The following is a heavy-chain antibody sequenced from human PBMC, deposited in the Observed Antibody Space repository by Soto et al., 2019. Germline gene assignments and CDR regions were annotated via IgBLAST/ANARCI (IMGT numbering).Heavy chain of an antibody. V-gene: IGHV3-23*04. D-gene: IGHD6-19*01. Sequence: DVQLVESGGGFVQPGGSLRVSCAASGFTFSSYTMGWVRQAPGKGLEWVSSVSGRGANTYNADSVKGRFTISRDNSKNSLYLQMNNLRGEASAVYYCEKDRGGFANGWEDFDFGSQGNLGIVSS. CDR1: GFTFSSYT. CDR3: EKDRGGFANGWEDFDF. J-gene: IGHJ4*02. CDR2: VSGRGANT.